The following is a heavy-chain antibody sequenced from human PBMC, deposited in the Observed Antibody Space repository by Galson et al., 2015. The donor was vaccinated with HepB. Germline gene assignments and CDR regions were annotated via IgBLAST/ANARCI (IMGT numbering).Heavy chain of an antibody. V-gene: IGHV3-30*18. CDR1: GFSFSSYG. CDR2: TSYDGTDK. CDR3: AKGGYRSGWPPFDY. Sequence: SLRLSCAASGFSFSSYGMHWVRQAPGKGLDWVAVTSYDGTDKNYGDPVRGRFTIAIDNSKKMLYLQVDSLRPEDTSVYYCAKGGYRSGWPPFDYWGLGTLVTVSS. J-gene: IGHJ4*02. D-gene: IGHD6-19*01.